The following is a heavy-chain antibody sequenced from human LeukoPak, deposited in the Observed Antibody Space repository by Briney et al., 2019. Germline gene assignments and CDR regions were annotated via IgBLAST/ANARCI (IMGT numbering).Heavy chain of an antibody. CDR2: ISGGSSTI. CDR1: GFTFSSYS. Sequence: GGSLRLSCAASGFTFSSYSMNWVRQAPGKGLEWVSYISGGSSTIYHADSVKGRFTISRDDAKNTLDLQMNSLRDEDTAVYYCARDIGYCSGGSCYALDAFDIWGQGTMVTVSS. V-gene: IGHV3-48*02. J-gene: IGHJ3*02. D-gene: IGHD2-15*01. CDR3: ARDIGYCSGGSCYALDAFDI.